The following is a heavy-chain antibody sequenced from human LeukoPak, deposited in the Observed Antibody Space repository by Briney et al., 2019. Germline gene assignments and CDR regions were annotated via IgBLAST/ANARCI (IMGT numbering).Heavy chain of an antibody. J-gene: IGHJ6*03. D-gene: IGHD2-2*01. CDR2: ISGSSGST. CDR3: AKGDKDIVVVPAATEYYYYYYMDV. Sequence: GGSLRLSCAASGFTFSSYGMSWVRQAPGKGLEWVSAISGSSGSTYYADSVKGRFTISRDNSKNTLYLQMNSLRAEDTAVYYCAKGDKDIVVVPAATEYYYYYYMDVWGKGTTVTISS. CDR1: GFTFSSYG. V-gene: IGHV3-23*01.